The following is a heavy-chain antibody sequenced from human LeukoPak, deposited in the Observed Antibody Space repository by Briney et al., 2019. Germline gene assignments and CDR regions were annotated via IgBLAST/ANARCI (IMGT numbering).Heavy chain of an antibody. J-gene: IGHJ4*02. CDR3: ARGSRYTSYHGFYFDY. Sequence: ASVKVSCKASGYTFTSYGISWVRQAPGQGLEWMGWISAYNGNTNYAQKLQGRVTMTTDTSTSTAYMELRSLRSDDTAVYYCARGSRYTSYHGFYFDYWGQGTLVTVSS. D-gene: IGHD2-2*01. CDR1: GYTFTSYG. V-gene: IGHV1-18*01. CDR2: ISAYNGNT.